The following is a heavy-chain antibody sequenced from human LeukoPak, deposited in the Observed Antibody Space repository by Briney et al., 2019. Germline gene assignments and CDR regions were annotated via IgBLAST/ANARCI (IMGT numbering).Heavy chain of an antibody. CDR2: IRSKANSYAT. CDR1: GFTFSGSA. D-gene: IGHD2-15*01. J-gene: IGHJ3*02. Sequence: QSGGSLRLSCAASGFTFSGSAMHWVRQASGKGPEWVGRIRSKANSYATAYAASVKGRFTISRDDSKNTAYLQMNSLKTEDTAVYYCLPTSHCSGGSCYSGGAFDIWGQGTMVTVSS. CDR3: LPTSHCSGGSCYSGGAFDI. V-gene: IGHV3-73*01.